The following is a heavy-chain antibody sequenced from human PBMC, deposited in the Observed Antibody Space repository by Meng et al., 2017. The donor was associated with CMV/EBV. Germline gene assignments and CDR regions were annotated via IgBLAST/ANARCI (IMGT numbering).Heavy chain of an antibody. Sequence: ASVKVSCKASGYTFTSYGISWVRQAPGQGLEWMGWISAYNGNTNYAQKLQGRVTMTRDTSISTAYMELSRLRSDDTAVYHCARGLRYYGDYVGNWFDPWGQGTLVTVSS. CDR2: ISAYNGNT. CDR3: ARGLRYYGDYVGNWFDP. CDR1: GYTFTSYG. V-gene: IGHV1-18*01. D-gene: IGHD4-17*01. J-gene: IGHJ5*02.